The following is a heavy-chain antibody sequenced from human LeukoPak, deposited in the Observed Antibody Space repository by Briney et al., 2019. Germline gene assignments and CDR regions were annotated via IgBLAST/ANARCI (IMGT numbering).Heavy chain of an antibody. CDR2: LYSSGST. CDR1: GGSISNYY. Sequence: SETLSLTCTVSGGSISNYYWSWIRQPAGKGLEWIGRLYSSGSTNYNPSLKSRVTISVGKSKNQFSLKLSSVTAADTAVYYCAREGGIFELTISAMGGVGAFDIWGQGTMVTVSS. V-gene: IGHV4-4*07. CDR3: AREGGIFELTISAMGGVGAFDI. D-gene: IGHD3/OR15-3a*01. J-gene: IGHJ3*02.